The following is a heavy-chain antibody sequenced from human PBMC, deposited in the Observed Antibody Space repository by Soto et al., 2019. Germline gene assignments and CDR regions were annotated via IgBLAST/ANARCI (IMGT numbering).Heavy chain of an antibody. CDR3: ARMGYCTNGVCRYYYYYYMDV. V-gene: IGHV3-21*01. CDR1: GFTFSSYS. D-gene: IGHD2-8*01. CDR2: ISSSSSYI. Sequence: GGSLRLSCAASGFTFSSYSMNWVRQAPGKGLEWVSSISSSSSYIYYADSVKGRFTISRDNAKNSLYLQMNSLRAEDTAVYYCARMGYCTNGVCRYYYYYYMDVWGKGTTVTVSS. J-gene: IGHJ6*03.